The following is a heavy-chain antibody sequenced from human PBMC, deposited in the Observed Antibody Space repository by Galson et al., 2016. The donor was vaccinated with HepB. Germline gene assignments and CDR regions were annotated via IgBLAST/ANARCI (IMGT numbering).Heavy chain of an antibody. V-gene: IGHV4-39*01. Sequence: SETLSLTCNVTGGSISSSSHYWGWVRQPPGKGLEWIGSMYNSGRTYYNPSLKSRVTISVDTSKNQFSLNLSSVTAADTAVYYCATYAAGGYFPMYNWFDPWGQGTLVTVSS. D-gene: IGHD3-10*01. CDR2: MYNSGRT. J-gene: IGHJ5*02. CDR1: GGSISSSSHY. CDR3: ATYAAGGYFPMYNWFDP.